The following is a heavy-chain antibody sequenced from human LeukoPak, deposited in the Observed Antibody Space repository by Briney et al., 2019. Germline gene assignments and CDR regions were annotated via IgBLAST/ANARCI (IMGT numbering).Heavy chain of an antibody. CDR1: GFTFSSYA. CDR2: ISGSGGST. D-gene: IGHD5-12*01. V-gene: IGHV3-23*01. J-gene: IGHJ6*03. CDR3: AKATVGYGYYYYYMDV. Sequence: GGSLRLSCAASGFTFSSYAMSWVRQAPGKELEWVSAISGSGGSTYYADSVKGRFTISRDNSKNTLYLQMNSLRAEDTAVYYCAKATVGYGYYYYYMDVWGKGTTVTVSS.